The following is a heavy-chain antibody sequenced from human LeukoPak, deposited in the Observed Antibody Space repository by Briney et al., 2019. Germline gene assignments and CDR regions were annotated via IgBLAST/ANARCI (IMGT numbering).Heavy chain of an antibody. CDR1: GFTFSSYS. J-gene: IGHJ3*02. D-gene: IGHD3-3*01. CDR3: TRVAYDLWSGPNDAFDI. V-gene: IGHV3-48*01. Sequence: GGSLRLSCAASGFTFSSYSMNWVRQAPGKGLEWVSYISSSSSTIYYADSVKGRFTISRDNAKNSLYLQMNSLRAEDTAVYYCTRVAYDLWSGPNDAFDIWGQGTMVTVSS. CDR2: ISSSSSTI.